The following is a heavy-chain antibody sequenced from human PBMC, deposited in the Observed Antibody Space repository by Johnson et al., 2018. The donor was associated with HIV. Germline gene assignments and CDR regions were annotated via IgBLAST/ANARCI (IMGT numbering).Heavy chain of an antibody. CDR3: SRSRYDSSGYGI. D-gene: IGHD3-22*01. Sequence: MLLVESGGGVVQPGGSLRLSCAASGFTFSSYAMHWVRQAPGQGLEWVSVIYSCGSTYYADSVKGSFTISRDKSKNTLYLQMNSLRAEETAVYYCSRSRYDSSGYGIWGQGTMVTVSS. V-gene: IGHV3-66*01. J-gene: IGHJ3*02. CDR1: GFTFSSYA. CDR2: IYSCGST.